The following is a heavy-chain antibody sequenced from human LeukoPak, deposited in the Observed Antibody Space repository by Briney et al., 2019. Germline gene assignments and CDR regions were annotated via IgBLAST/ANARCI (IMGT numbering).Heavy chain of an antibody. CDR2: TSYSEGT. CDR1: GGSVSRGGYY. D-gene: IGHD1-26*01. CDR3: ATADWESFYFDS. J-gene: IGHJ4*02. V-gene: IGHV4-31*03. Sequence: SETLSLTCTASGGSVSRGGYYWNWIRQHPGKGLEWIGFTSYSEGTYYNPSLMSRITISVDISQNQFSLKMRDVTAADTAVYFCATADWESFYFDSWGQGALVAVSS.